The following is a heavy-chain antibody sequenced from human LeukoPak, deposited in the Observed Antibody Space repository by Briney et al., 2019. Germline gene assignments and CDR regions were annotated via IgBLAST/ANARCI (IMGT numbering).Heavy chain of an antibody. V-gene: IGHV3-21*01. D-gene: IGHD2-2*01. Sequence: PGGSLRLSCAASGFTFSSYWMSWVRQAPGKGLEWVSSISGSSSYIYYADSVKGRFTISRDNAKNSLYLQMNSLRAEDTAVYYCARVASNIPAARVSFDYWGQGTLVTVSS. CDR3: ARVASNIPAARVSFDY. CDR2: ISGSSSYI. J-gene: IGHJ4*02. CDR1: GFTFSSYW.